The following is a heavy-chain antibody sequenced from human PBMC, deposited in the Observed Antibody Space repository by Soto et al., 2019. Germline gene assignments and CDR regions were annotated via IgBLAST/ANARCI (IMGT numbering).Heavy chain of an antibody. V-gene: IGHV3-30-3*01. Sequence: GGSLRLSCAASGFTFSSYAMHWVRQAPGKGLEWVAVISYDGSNKYYADSVKGRFTISRDNSKNTLYLQMNSLRAEDTAVYYCARDPSEYYYDSSGYYDYWGRGTLVTVSS. J-gene: IGHJ4*02. D-gene: IGHD3-22*01. CDR1: GFTFSSYA. CDR3: ARDPSEYYYDSSGYYDY. CDR2: ISYDGSNK.